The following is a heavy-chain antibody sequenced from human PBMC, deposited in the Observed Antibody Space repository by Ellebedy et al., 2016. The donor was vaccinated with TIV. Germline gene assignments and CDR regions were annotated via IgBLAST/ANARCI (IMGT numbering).Heavy chain of an antibody. CDR1: GFTFRDSY. Sequence: GESLKISCAASGFTFRDSYMSWVRQPPGKGLEWVSFISVSNIYTNYADSVKGRFTISRDNARDSVFLQMNSLRDEDTAMYYCTRGFEYSSETWGQGTLVTVSS. V-gene: IGHV3-11*06. J-gene: IGHJ5*01. CDR3: TRGFEYSSET. D-gene: IGHD4-11*01. CDR2: ISVSNIYT.